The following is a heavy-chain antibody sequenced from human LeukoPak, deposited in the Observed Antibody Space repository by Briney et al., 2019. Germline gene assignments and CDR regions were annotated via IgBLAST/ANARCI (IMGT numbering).Heavy chain of an antibody. Sequence: PGGSLRLSCAASGFTFSNYAIHWVRQAPGKGLEWVTVISYNGSDKYYADSVKGRFTISRDNAKNSLYLQMNSLRAEDTAVYYCARDRWEKYYYDSSGADYWGQGTLVTVSS. CDR2: ISYNGSDK. J-gene: IGHJ4*02. D-gene: IGHD3-22*01. V-gene: IGHV3-30*04. CDR3: ARDRWEKYYYDSSGADY. CDR1: GFTFSNYA.